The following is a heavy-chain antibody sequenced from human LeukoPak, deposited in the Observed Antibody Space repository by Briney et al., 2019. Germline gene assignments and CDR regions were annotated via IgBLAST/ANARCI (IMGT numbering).Heavy chain of an antibody. CDR1: GGTFSSYA. CDR2: IIPILGIA. D-gene: IGHD3-3*01. J-gene: IGHJ4*02. V-gene: IGHV1-69*04. Sequence: SVKVSCKASGGTFSSYAISWVRQAPGQGLEWMGRIIPILGIANYAQKFQGRVTITADKSTNTAYMELSSLRSEDTAVYYCARGPGYDFWSGFSDYWGQGTLVTVSS. CDR3: ARGPGYDFWSGFSDY.